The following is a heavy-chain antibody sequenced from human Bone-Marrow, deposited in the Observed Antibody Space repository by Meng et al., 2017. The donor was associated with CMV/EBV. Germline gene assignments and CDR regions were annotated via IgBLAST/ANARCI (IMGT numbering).Heavy chain of an antibody. V-gene: IGHV3-20*04. CDR3: ARERVTAGSGSLAPL. D-gene: IGHD1-26*01. CDR2: INWNGGST. Sequence: GESLKISCTASGFTFDDYGMSWVRQAPGKGLEWVSGINWNGGSTGYADSVKGRFTISRDNAKNSLYLQMNSLRVEDTALYYCARERVTAGSGSLAPLWGQGALVTVDS. CDR1: GFTFDDYG. J-gene: IGHJ4*02.